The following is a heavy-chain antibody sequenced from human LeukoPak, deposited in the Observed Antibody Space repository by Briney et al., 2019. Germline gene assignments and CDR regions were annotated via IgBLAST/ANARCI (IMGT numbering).Heavy chain of an antibody. CDR2: IYYSGST. V-gene: IGHV4-59*08. Sequence: SETLSLTCTLSGGSISSYYWSWIRQPPGQGLEWIGYIYYSGSTNYNPSLKSRVTMSIDTSKNQFSLKLSSVTAADTAVYYCARRAIGVAGTIGAFDIWGQGTMVTVSS. D-gene: IGHD6-19*01. CDR1: GGSISSYY. J-gene: IGHJ3*02. CDR3: ARRAIGVAGTIGAFDI.